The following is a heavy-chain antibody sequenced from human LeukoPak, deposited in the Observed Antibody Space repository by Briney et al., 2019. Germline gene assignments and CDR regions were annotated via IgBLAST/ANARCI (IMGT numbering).Heavy chain of an antibody. CDR2: IYSGGRT. Sequence: GGSLRLSCAASGFTVSSNYMSWVRQAPGKGLEWVSVIYSGGRTNYADSVKGRFTISRDNSKNTVYLQMSSLRAEDTAVYYCTACRDFWSGHGDYDYYMDVWGKGTTVTVSS. CDR3: TACRDFWSGHGDYDYYMDV. V-gene: IGHV3-53*01. D-gene: IGHD3-3*01. J-gene: IGHJ6*03. CDR1: GFTVSSNY.